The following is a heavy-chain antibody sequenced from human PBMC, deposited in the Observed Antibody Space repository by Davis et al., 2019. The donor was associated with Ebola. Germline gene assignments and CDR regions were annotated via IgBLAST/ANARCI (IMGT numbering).Heavy chain of an antibody. CDR3: ATVDRDGYNRIDY. V-gene: IGHV4-39*07. Sequence: SETLSLTCTVSGGSISSSSYYWGWIRQPPGKGLEWIGSIYYSGSTNYNPSLKSRVTISVDTSKNQFSLKLSSVTAADTAVYYCATVDRDGYNRIDYWGQGTLVTVSS. CDR2: IYYSGST. J-gene: IGHJ4*02. D-gene: IGHD5-24*01. CDR1: GGSISSSSYY.